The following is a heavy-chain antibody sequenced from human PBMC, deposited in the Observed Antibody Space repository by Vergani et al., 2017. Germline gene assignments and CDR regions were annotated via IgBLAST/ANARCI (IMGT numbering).Heavy chain of an antibody. D-gene: IGHD2-2*01. V-gene: IGHV3-30*04. J-gene: IGHJ4*02. CDR1: GFTFSSYP. CDR3: ARETSYYFDY. Sequence: QVQLVESGGGVVQPGRSLRLSCAASGFTFSSYPMQWDRQAPGKGLEWVAVISYDVSNQYYADSVKGRFTISRDDSKNTLYLQMNSLRAEDTAVYYCARETSYYFDYWGQGTLVTVSS. CDR2: ISYDVSNQ.